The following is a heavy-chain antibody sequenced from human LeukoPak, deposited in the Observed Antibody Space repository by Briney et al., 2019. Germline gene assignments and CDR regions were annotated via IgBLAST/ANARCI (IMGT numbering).Heavy chain of an antibody. V-gene: IGHV4-59*01. CDR1: GGSISSYY. CDR3: ARWGDGYIDY. D-gene: IGHD5-18*01. Sequence: SETLSLTCTVSGGSISSYYWSWIRQPPGKGLEWIGYIYYSGSTNYNPSLKSRVAISVDTSKNQFSLKLSSVTAADTAVYYCARWGDGYIDYWGQGTLVTVSS. J-gene: IGHJ4*02. CDR2: IYYSGST.